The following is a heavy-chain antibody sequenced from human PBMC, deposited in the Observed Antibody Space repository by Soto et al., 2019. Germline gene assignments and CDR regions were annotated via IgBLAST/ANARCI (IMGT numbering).Heavy chain of an antibody. D-gene: IGHD2-2*01. CDR3: ARGNGYCSSTSCHPYYYYYMDV. Sequence: ASVKVSCKASGYTFTSYYMHWVRQAPGQGLEWMGIINPSGGSTSYAQKFQGRVTMTRDTSTSTVYMELSSLRSEDTAVYYCARGNGYCSSTSCHPYYYYYMDVWGKGTTVTVSS. CDR2: INPSGGST. V-gene: IGHV1-46*03. CDR1: GYTFTSYY. J-gene: IGHJ6*03.